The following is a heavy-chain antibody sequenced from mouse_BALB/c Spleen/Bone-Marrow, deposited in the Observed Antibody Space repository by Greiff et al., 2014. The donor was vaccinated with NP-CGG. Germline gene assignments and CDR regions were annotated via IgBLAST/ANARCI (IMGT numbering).Heavy chain of an antibody. D-gene: IGHD1-1*01. CDR2: INPSSGYT. CDR3: ARENYYGSSYRFAY. CDR1: GYTFTSYT. Sequence: QVQLKESAAELARPGASVKMSCKASGYTFTSYTMHWVKQRPGQGLEWIGYINPSSGYTEYNQKFEDKTTLTADKSSSTAYMQLSSLTSEDSAVYYCARENYYGSSYRFAYWGQGTLVTVSA. J-gene: IGHJ3*01. V-gene: IGHV1-4*02.